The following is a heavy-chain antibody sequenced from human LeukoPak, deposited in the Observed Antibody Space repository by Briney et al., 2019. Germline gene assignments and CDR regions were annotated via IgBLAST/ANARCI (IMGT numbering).Heavy chain of an antibody. J-gene: IGHJ6*02. CDR2: FDPEDGET. CDR1: GYTFTGYY. V-gene: IGHV1-24*01. Sequence: ASVKVSCKASGYTFTGYYMHWVRQAPGKGLEWMGGFDPEDGETIYAQKFQGRVTMTEDTSTDTAYMELSSLRSEDTAVYYCATPSMDVWGQGTTVTVSS. CDR3: ATPSMDV.